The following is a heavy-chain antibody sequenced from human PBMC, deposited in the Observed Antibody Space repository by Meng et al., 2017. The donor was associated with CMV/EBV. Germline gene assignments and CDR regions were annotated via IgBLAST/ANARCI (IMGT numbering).Heavy chain of an antibody. CDR1: GYTFTSYD. D-gene: IGHD5-18*01. J-gene: IGHJ6*02. Sequence: ASVKVFCKASGYTFTSYDIHWVRQATGQGLEWMGWMNPNSGNTGYAQKFQGRVTMTRNTSISTAYMELSSLRSEDTAVYYCAREGRGYSYGYYYYGGMDVWGQGTTVTVSS. CDR2: MNPNSGNT. CDR3: AREGRGYSYGYYYYGGMDV. V-gene: IGHV1-8*02.